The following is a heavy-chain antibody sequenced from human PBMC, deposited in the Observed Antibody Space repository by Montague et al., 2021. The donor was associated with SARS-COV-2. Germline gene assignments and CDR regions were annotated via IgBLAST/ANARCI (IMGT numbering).Heavy chain of an antibody. CDR1: GGSISSYY. D-gene: IGHD6-19*01. CDR3: ARQENSSGWFKPDAFDI. J-gene: IGHJ3*02. CDR2: IYYSGST. Sequence: SETLSLTCTVSGGSISSYYWSWIRQPPGKGLEWIGYIYYSGSTHYNPSLKSRVTISVDTSKNQFSLKLSSVTAADTAVYYCARQENSSGWFKPDAFDIWGQGTMVTVSS. V-gene: IGHV4-59*01.